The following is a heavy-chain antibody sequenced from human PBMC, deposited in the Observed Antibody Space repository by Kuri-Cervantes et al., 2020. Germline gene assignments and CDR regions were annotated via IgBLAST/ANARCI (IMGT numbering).Heavy chain of an antibody. J-gene: IGHJ4*02. V-gene: IGHV3-23*01. Sequence: GESLKISCAASGFTFSTYAMTWVRQAPGKGLEWVSSITDNGGGTFYADFAKGRFTISRDNSKNTLYLQMNSLRAEDTALYYCVNGVWQWLANWGQGTLVTVSS. CDR1: GFTFSTYA. CDR3: VNGVWQWLAN. CDR2: ITDNGGGT. D-gene: IGHD6-19*01.